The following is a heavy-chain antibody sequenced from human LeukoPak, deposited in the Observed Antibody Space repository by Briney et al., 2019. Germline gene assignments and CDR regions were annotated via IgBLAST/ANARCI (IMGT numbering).Heavy chain of an antibody. D-gene: IGHD6-19*01. CDR3: ARDNPSMYSSGWYGGSAFDY. J-gene: IGHJ4*02. Sequence: PGGSLRLSCAASGFTFSSYAMHGVREAPGKGLEGGAVISYDGSNKYYADSVKGRFTISRDNSKNTLYLQMNSLRAEDTAVYYCARDNPSMYSSGWYGGSAFDYWGQGTLVTVSS. V-gene: IGHV3-30-3*01. CDR1: GFTFSSYA. CDR2: ISYDGSNK.